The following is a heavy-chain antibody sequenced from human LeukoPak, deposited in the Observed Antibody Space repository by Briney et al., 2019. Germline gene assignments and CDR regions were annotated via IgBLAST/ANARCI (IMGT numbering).Heavy chain of an antibody. CDR2: ISAYNGNT. J-gene: IGHJ4*02. V-gene: IGHV1-18*01. Sequence: ASVKVSCKASGYTFTSYGISWVRQAPGQGLEWMGWISAYNGNTNYAQKLQGRVTMTTDTSTSTAYMELRSLRSDDTAMYYCARSFARDSYILTGYDIAEYWGQGTLVTVS. D-gene: IGHD3-9*01. CDR3: ARSFARDSYILTGYDIAEY. CDR1: GYTFTSYG.